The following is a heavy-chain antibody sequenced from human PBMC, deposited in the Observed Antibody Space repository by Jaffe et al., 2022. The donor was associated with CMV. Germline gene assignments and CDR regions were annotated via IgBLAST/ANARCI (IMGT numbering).Heavy chain of an antibody. CDR3: AKVGGGYSSSPTTLIFDY. CDR1: GFTFNRYA. V-gene: IGHV3-23*04. Sequence: EVQLVESGGGFIQPGGSLRLSCAASGFTFNRYAMSWVRQAPGKGLEWVSAISGSGASTYYADSVKGQFTISRDNSKNTLYLQMNSLRAEDTALYYCAKVGGGYSSSPTTLIFDYWGQGALVTVSS. J-gene: IGHJ4*02. CDR2: ISGSGAST. D-gene: IGHD6-6*01.